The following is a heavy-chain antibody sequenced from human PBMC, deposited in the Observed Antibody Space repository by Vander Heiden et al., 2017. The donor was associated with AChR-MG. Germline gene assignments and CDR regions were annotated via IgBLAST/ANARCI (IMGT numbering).Heavy chain of an antibody. Sequence: QITLKESGPTLVTPTQTLTLTCTLSGFSLTTPGVGVGWIRQPPGKALEWLALIYYNDDSRFSPPLKSRLYITKDTSKNQVVLTMTNMDPADTATYYCAHTLSGDTVTATFDYWGQGTLVTVSS. D-gene: IGHD2-15*01. CDR2: IYYNDDS. V-gene: IGHV2-5*01. J-gene: IGHJ4*02. CDR1: GFSLTTPGVG. CDR3: AHTLSGDTVTATFDY.